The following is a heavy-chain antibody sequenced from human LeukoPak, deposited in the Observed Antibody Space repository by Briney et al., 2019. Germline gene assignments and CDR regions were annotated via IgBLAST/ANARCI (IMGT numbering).Heavy chain of an antibody. V-gene: IGHV1-69*04. D-gene: IGHD5-24*01. CDR3: ARGGKDGYNKIYFDY. CDR1: GGTFSSYA. J-gene: IGHJ4*02. CDR2: IIPILGIA. Sequence: SVKVSCKASGGTFSSYAISWVRQAPGQGLEWMGRIIPILGIANYAQKFQGRVTITADKSTSTAYMELSSLRSEDTAVYYCARGGKDGYNKIYFDYWGQGTLVTVSS.